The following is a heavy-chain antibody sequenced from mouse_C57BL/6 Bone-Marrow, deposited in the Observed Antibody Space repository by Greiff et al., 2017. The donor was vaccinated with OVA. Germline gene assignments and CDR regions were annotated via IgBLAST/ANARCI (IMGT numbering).Heavy chain of an antibody. CDR3: ARSVILRFAY. CDR1: GYTFTSYT. CDR2: INPSSGYT. Sequence: VKLQQSGAELARPGASVKMSCKASGYTFTSYTMHWVKQRPGQGLEWIGYINPSSGYTKYNQKFKDKATLTADKSSSTAYMQLSSLTSEDSAVYYCARSVILRFAYWGQGTLVTVSA. V-gene: IGHV1-4*01. D-gene: IGHD1-1*01. J-gene: IGHJ3*01.